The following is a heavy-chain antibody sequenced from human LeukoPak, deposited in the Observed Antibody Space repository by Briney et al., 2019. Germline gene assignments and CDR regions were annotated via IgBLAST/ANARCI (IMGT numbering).Heavy chain of an antibody. V-gene: IGHV4-4*02. CDR2: VHLDGRT. J-gene: IGHJ4*02. CDR1: GGSITTTNW. D-gene: IGHD3-3*01. CDR3: GRYDHPVITPIDS. Sequence: SETLSLTCGVSGGSITTTNWWTWVRQPPGKGLEWIGEVHLDGRTNYNPSLESRLTISVDLSENHISLRLSSVTAADTAVYYCGRYDHPVITPIDSWGQGTLVTVSS.